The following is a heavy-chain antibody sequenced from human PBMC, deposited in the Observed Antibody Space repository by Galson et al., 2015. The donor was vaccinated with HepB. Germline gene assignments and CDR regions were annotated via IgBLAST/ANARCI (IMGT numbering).Heavy chain of an antibody. D-gene: IGHD6-19*01. CDR1: GGTFSSYA. J-gene: IGHJ6*02. Sequence: SVKVSCKASGGTFSSYAISWVRQAPGQGLEWMGGIIPIFGTANYAQKFQGRVTITADESTSTAYMELSSLRSEDTAVYYCAREARAVAGDYYYGMDVWGQGTTVTVSS. CDR3: AREARAVAGDYYYGMDV. CDR2: IIPIFGTA. V-gene: IGHV1-69*13.